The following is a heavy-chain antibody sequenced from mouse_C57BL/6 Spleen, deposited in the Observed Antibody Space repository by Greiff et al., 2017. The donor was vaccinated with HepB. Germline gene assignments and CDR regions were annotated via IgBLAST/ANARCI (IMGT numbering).Heavy chain of an antibody. V-gene: IGHV1-15*01. CDR1: GYTFTDYE. J-gene: IGHJ2*01. CDR3: TRALLYLFDY. Sequence: QVQLKQSGAELVRPGASVTLSCKASGYTFTDYEMHWVKQTPVHGLEWIGAIDPETGGTAYNQKFKGKAILTADKSSSTAYMELRSLTSEDSAVYYCTRALLYLFDYWGQGTTLTVSS. CDR2: IDPETGGT. D-gene: IGHD2-12*01.